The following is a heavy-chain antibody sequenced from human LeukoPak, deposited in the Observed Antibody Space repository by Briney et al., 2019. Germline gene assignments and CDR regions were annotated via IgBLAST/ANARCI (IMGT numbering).Heavy chain of an antibody. CDR1: GASISSHY. J-gene: IGHJ4*02. Sequence: PSETLSLTCSVSGASISSHYWSWIRQPPAKGLEWIGYIHYSGSTNCNPSLKSRVTISLDTSKNQFSLKLSSVTAADTAVYYCARDLNWNDAYWGQGTLVTVSS. CDR2: IHYSGST. V-gene: IGHV4-59*11. CDR3: ARDLNWNDAY. D-gene: IGHD1-1*01.